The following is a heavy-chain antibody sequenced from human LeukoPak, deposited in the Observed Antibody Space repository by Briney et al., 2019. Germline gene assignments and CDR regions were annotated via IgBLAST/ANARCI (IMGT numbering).Heavy chain of an antibody. V-gene: IGHV3-30-3*01. CDR3: ARDSDLSYYYDSSGYYYGNAFDI. CDR1: GFIFSNYA. J-gene: IGHJ3*02. D-gene: IGHD3-22*01. Sequence: GGSLRLSCAVSGFIFSNYAMHWVRQAPGMGLEWVAVISYDGSNKYYADSVKGRFTISRDNSKNTLYLQMNSLRAEDTAVYYCARDSDLSYYYDSSGYYYGNAFDIWGQGTMVTVSS. CDR2: ISYDGSNK.